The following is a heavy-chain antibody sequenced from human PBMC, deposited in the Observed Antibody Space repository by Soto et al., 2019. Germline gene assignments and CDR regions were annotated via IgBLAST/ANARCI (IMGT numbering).Heavy chain of an antibody. V-gene: IGHV4-39*07. CDR3: ARGGWRHIDY. CDR1: GASISSNTYY. Sequence: PAETLSLTCTVSGASISSNTYYWGWIRQPPGKGLEWIGNIYYSGSTYYNPSLKSRVTISVDTSKNQFSLKLSSVTAADTAVYYCARGGWRHIDYWGQGTLVTVSS. CDR2: IYYSGST. J-gene: IGHJ4*02. D-gene: IGHD3-3*01.